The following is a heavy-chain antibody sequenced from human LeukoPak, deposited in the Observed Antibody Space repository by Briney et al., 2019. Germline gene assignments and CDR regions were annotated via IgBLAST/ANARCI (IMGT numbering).Heavy chain of an antibody. D-gene: IGHD1-26*01. CDR2: INWNGGST. CDR1: GFPFSNYA. V-gene: IGHV3-20*01. CDR3: ARSKVVGATLHYYYYGMDV. Sequence: PGGSLGLSCAASGFPFSNYALHWVRQAPGKGLEWVSGINWNGGSTGYADSVKGRFTISRDNAKNSLYLQMNSLRAEDTALYHCARSKVVGATLHYYYYGMDVWGQGTTVTVSS. J-gene: IGHJ6*02.